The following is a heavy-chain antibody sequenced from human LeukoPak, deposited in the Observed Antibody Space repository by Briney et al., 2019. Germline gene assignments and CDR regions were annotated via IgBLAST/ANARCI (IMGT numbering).Heavy chain of an antibody. J-gene: IGHJ4*02. CDR1: GFTFSTYA. D-gene: IGHD3-10*01. Sequence: GGSLRLSCAASGFTFSTYAMNWVRQAPGKGLEWVAVISYDGRQNYYADSVKGRFTISRDNSKNTLYLQMNSLRDEDTAVYYCARGDYSYASGSYQYYFDYWGQGTLVTVSS. CDR3: ARGDYSYASGSYQYYFDY. CDR2: ISYDGRQN. V-gene: IGHV3-30*04.